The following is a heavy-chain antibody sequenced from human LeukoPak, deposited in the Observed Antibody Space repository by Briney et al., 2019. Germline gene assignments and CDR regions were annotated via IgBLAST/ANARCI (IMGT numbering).Heavy chain of an antibody. Sequence: RASVKVSCKASGGTFSSYAISWVRQAPGQGLEWMGRIIPILGIANYAQKFQGRVTITADKSTSTAYMELSSLRSEDTAVYYCARVPEGRDGYNYGFNWGQGTLVTVSS. CDR3: ARVPEGRDGYNYGFN. V-gene: IGHV1-69*04. D-gene: IGHD5-24*01. CDR1: GGTFSSYA. J-gene: IGHJ4*02. CDR2: IIPILGIA.